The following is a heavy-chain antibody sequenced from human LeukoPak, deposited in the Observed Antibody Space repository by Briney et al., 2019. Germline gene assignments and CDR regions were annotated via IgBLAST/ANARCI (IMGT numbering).Heavy chain of an antibody. CDR3: AGNLVGDGSDY. Sequence: ASVKVSCKASGYTFTGYYMHWVRQAPGQGLEWMGWINPNSGGTNYAQKFQGRVTMTRDTSISTAYMELSRLGSDDTAVYFCAGNLVGDGSDYWGLGTLVTVSS. V-gene: IGHV1-2*02. D-gene: IGHD1-26*01. J-gene: IGHJ4*02. CDR1: GYTFTGYY. CDR2: INPNSGGT.